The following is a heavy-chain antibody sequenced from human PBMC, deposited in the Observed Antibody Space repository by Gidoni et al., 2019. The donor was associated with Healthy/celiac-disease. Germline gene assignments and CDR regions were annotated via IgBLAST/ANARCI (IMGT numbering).Heavy chain of an antibody. V-gene: IGHV3-53*01. J-gene: IGHJ1*01. CDR2: ST. D-gene: IGHD6-19*01. Sequence: STYYADSVKGRFTISRDNSKNTLYLQMNSLRAEDTAVYYCASRGNGWYGGEAYFQHWGQGTLVTVSS. CDR3: ASRGNGWYGGEAYFQH.